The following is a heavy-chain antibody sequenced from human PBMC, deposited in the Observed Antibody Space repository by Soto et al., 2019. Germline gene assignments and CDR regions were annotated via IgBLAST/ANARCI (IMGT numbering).Heavy chain of an antibody. J-gene: IGHJ6*02. V-gene: IGHV4-4*02. CDR2: IYHSGST. CDR3: ARVAAVVVPAARYYYYGMDV. Sequence: SETLSLTCAVSGGSISSSNWWSWVRQPPGKGLEWIGEIYHSGSTNYNPSLKSRVTISVDKSKNQFSLKLSSVTAADTAVYYCARVAAVVVPAARYYYYGMDVWGQGTTVTVSS. CDR1: GGSISSSNW. D-gene: IGHD2-2*01.